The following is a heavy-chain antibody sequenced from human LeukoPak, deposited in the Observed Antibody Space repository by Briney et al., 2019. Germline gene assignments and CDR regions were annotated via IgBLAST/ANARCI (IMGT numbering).Heavy chain of an antibody. CDR2: INHSGST. CDR3: ARGYSYDDYYYGMDV. J-gene: IGHJ6*02. CDR1: GGSFSGYY. Sequence: PSETLSLTCAVYGGSFSGYYWSWIRQPPGKGLEWIGEINHSGSTNYNPSLKSRVTISVDTSKNQSSLKLSSVTAADTAVYYCARGYSYDDYYYGMDVWGQGTTVTVSS. V-gene: IGHV4-34*01. D-gene: IGHD5-18*01.